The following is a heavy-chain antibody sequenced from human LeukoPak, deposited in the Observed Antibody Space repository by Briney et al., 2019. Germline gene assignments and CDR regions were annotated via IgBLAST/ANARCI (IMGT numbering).Heavy chain of an antibody. V-gene: IGHV3-23*01. CDR3: AKDFSSWGPSGMHV. D-gene: IGHD1-26*01. J-gene: IGHJ6*02. Sequence: PGGSLRLSCEASGLTFSSYAMSWVRQGPGKGLEWVSGISSIGGTTYYADSVKGRFTISRDNSKNTLYLQMNSLRAEDTAVYYCAKDFSSWGPSGMHVWGQGTTVTVSS. CDR2: ISSIGGTT. CDR1: GLTFSSYA.